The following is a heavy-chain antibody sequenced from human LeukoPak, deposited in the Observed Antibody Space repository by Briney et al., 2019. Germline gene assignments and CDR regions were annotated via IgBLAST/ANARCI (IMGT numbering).Heavy chain of an antibody. Sequence: GGSLRLSCATSGFTFSQFGMTWVRQPPGKGLEWVASFYGNAHGTYFADSVKGRCTISSDNSKNTVYLQMNSLRAEDTAVYWCAREAGSGEEWYFDLWGRGTRVTVSS. D-gene: IGHD6-19*01. J-gene: IGHJ2*01. CDR3: AREAGSGEEWYFDL. CDR2: FYGNAHGT. CDR1: GFTFSQFG. V-gene: IGHV3-23*01.